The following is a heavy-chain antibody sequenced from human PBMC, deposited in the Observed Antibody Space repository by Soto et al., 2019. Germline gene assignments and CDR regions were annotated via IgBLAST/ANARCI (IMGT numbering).Heavy chain of an antibody. Sequence: ASVKVSCKASGYTFTSYAMHWVRQAPGQRLEWMGWISAYNGNKKYAQKFQGGVTMTTDTSTSTAYMEVRSLRSDDKAVYYCARDAAAGLNDYWGQGTLVTVSS. CDR2: ISAYNGNK. V-gene: IGHV1-3*01. CDR3: ARDAAAGLNDY. J-gene: IGHJ4*02. CDR1: GYTFTSYA. D-gene: IGHD6-13*01.